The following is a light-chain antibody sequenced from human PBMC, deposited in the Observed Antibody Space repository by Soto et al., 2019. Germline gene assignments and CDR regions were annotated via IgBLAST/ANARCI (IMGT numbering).Light chain of an antibody. Sequence: EIVMTQSPATLSVSPGEGATLSCRASQSVSSNLAWYQHKPGQAPRLLIHGASTRATGIPARFSGSGSGTEFTLTITSLQSEDFAVYYCQQYYSWPPLTFGGGTKVEIK. V-gene: IGKV3-15*01. J-gene: IGKJ4*01. CDR2: GAS. CDR1: QSVSSN. CDR3: QQYYSWPPLT.